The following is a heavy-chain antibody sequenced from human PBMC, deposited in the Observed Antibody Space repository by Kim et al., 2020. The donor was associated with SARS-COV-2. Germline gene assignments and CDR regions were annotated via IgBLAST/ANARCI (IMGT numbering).Heavy chain of an antibody. J-gene: IGHJ4*02. Sequence: GGSLRLSCVASGFIYSTYGMHWVRQAPGKGLEWVAVISSDGSNKYYADSVKGRFTISRDNSKNTLYLQMNSLRPEDTAIYSCVKPSWVVRGVSGYFFDFWGQGTLVTVSS. CDR3: VKPSWVVRGVSGYFFDF. CDR1: GFIYSTYG. V-gene: IGHV3-30*18. D-gene: IGHD3-10*01. CDR2: ISSDGSNK.